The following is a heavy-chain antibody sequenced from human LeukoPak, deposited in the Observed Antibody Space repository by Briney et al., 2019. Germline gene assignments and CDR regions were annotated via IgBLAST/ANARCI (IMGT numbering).Heavy chain of an antibody. CDR1: GFTFGDHA. J-gene: IGHJ6*02. V-gene: IGHV3-49*04. D-gene: IGHD5-18*01. Sequence: GRSLRLSCTGSGFTFGDHAMSWVRQAPGKGLEWVGFIRSKAYRGTTEYAASVKGRFTISRDDSASIAYLQMNSLRTEDTAVYYCARGPIQLWIHNAMDVWGQGTTVTVPS. CDR2: IRSKAYRGTT. CDR3: ARGPIQLWIHNAMDV.